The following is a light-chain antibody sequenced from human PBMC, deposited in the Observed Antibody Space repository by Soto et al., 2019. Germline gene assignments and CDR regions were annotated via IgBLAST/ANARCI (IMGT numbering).Light chain of an antibody. CDR1: SRDVGGYNY. V-gene: IGLV2-8*01. CDR3: SSYAGSNTVL. CDR2: EVS. J-gene: IGLJ2*01. Sequence: QSALTQPPSASGSPGQSVTISCTGTSRDVGGYNYVSWYQQHPGKAPKLMIYEVSKRPSGVPDRFSGSKSGNTASLTVSGLQAEDEADYYCSSYAGSNTVLFGGGTKLTVL.